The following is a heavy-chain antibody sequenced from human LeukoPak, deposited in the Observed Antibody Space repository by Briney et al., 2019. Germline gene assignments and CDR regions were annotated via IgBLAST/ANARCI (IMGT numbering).Heavy chain of an antibody. V-gene: IGHV5-51*01. J-gene: IGHJ6*02. Sequence: GEPLKISCKVSGYSFTSYWIGWVRHMPGKGLEWLGFIYLGDFDTRYSPSFRGQVTISADKSITIAYLQWSSLKASDTAMYYCARYLPGYYGMDVWGQGTAVTVSS. CDR1: GYSFTSYW. CDR3: ARYLPGYYGMDV. D-gene: IGHD3-10*01. CDR2: IYLGDFDT.